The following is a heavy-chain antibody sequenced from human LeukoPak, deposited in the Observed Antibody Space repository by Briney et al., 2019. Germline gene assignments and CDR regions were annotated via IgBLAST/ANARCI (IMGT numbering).Heavy chain of an antibody. CDR1: GFTFSNYW. D-gene: IGHD2-8*01. CDR3: ATLNGPLFEY. Sequence: PGGSLRLSCAASGFTFSNYWMSWVRQAPGKGLEWVASIHQHGNEKHFVDSVRGRFTISRDNAKNSLYLQMSSLRAEDTAVYYCATLNGPLFEYWGQGTLVTVSS. CDR2: IHQHGNEK. J-gene: IGHJ4*02. V-gene: IGHV3-7*01.